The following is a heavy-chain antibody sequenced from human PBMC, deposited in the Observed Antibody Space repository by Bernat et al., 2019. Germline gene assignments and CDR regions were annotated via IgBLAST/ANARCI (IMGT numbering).Heavy chain of an antibody. J-gene: IGHJ3*02. CDR1: GGSISSSSYY. Sequence: LQLQESGPGLVKPSETLSLTCTVSGGSISSSSYYWGWIRQAPGKGLEWVSAISGSGGSTYYADSVKGRFTISRDNSKNTLYLQMNSLRAEDTAVYYCAKDAYCSGGSCYSWFAFDIWGQGTMVTVSS. V-gene: IGHV3-23*01. CDR3: AKDAYCSGGSCYSWFAFDI. D-gene: IGHD2-15*01. CDR2: ISGSGGST.